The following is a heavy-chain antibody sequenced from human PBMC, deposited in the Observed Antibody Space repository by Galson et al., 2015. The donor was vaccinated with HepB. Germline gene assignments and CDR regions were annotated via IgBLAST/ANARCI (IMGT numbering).Heavy chain of an antibody. CDR2: FSGSGGST. CDR1: GFTFSNYA. J-gene: IGHJ4*02. D-gene: IGHD3-22*01. V-gene: IGHV3-23*01. CDR3: AKGVANSGYCALDY. Sequence: SLRLSCAASGFTFSNYALSWVRQAPGKGLEWVSAFSGSGGSTYYADSVKGRFTISRDNSKNTLYLQMDSLRAEDTAVYYCAKGVANSGYCALDYWGQGTLVTVSS.